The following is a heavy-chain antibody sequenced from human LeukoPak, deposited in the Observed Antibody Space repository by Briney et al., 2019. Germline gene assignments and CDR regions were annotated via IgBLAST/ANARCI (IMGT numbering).Heavy chain of an antibody. J-gene: IGHJ5*02. D-gene: IGHD2-15*01. V-gene: IGHV4-59*01. Sequence: SETLSLTCTVSGGSISSYYWGWIRQPPGKGLEWIGYIYYSGSTNYNPSLKSRVTISVDTSKNRFSLKLSSVTAADTAVYYCARGGGSRLDWFDPWGQGTLVTVSS. CDR1: GGSISSYY. CDR2: IYYSGST. CDR3: ARGGGSRLDWFDP.